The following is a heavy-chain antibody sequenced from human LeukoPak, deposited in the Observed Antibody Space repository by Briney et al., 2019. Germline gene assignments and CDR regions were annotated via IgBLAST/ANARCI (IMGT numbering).Heavy chain of an antibody. CDR2: INHSGST. Sequence: MPSETLSLTCAVYGGSFSGYYWSWIRQPPGKGLEWLGEINHSGSTNYNPSLKSRVTISVDTSKNQFSLKLSSVTAADTAVYYCARVRRITIFGVVIANQFDYWGQGTLVTVSS. D-gene: IGHD3-3*01. CDR3: ARVRRITIFGVVIANQFDY. V-gene: IGHV4-34*01. CDR1: GGSFSGYY. J-gene: IGHJ4*02.